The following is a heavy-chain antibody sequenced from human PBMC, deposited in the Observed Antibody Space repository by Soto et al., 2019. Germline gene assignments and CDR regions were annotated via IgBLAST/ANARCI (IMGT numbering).Heavy chain of an antibody. J-gene: IGHJ6*03. Sequence: QVQLVQSGAEVKKPGASVTVSCRSSGDTFTDYYMHWVRQAPGQGLEWMGWINPNSGVTKYAQKFQGWVTMTRDTSISTVYMQQSRLRSDDTAVYYCARESGGATATLDYYYFYMDVWGTGTRVTVSS. D-gene: IGHD5-12*01. V-gene: IGHV1-2*04. CDR1: GDTFTDYY. CDR2: INPNSGVT. CDR3: ARESGGATATLDYYYFYMDV.